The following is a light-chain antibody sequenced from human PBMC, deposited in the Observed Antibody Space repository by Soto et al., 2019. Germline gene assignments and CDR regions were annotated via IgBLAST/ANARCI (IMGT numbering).Light chain of an antibody. V-gene: IGLV2-8*01. CDR3: SSYATGNNYV. CDR2: EVT. CDR1: SSDVGGYNH. J-gene: IGLJ1*01. Sequence: QSVLTQPPSASGSPGQSGTMACTGRSSDVGGYNHVSWYQQHPGKAPKVVIYEVTKRPSGVPDRFSGSKSGNTASLTVSGLQAEDEADYYCSSYATGNNYVFGSGTKVTVL.